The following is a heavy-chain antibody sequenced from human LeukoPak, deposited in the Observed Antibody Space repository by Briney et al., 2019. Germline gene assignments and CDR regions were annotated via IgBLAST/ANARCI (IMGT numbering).Heavy chain of an antibody. CDR1: GYTFTNYG. D-gene: IGHD1-26*01. J-gene: IGHJ4*02. V-gene: IGHV1-18*01. CDR3: ARDSRKAVGALGHFDY. Sequence: GASVKVSCKASGYTFTNYGISWVRQAPGQGLEWMGWISVFYGHTNYSQNFQGRLTMTTHTSTSTAYLELRSLRSDDTAVYYCARDSRKAVGALGHFDYWGQGTLVTVSS. CDR2: ISVFYGHT.